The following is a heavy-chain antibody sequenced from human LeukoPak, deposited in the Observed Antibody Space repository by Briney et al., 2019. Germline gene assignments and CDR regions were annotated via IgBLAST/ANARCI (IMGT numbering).Heavy chain of an antibody. J-gene: IGHJ3*02. CDR1: GVTFSGYY. D-gene: IGHD3-22*01. Sequence: SETLSLTCAVYGVTFSGYYWSWLRQAPGKGLEWFGEINPSGSTNYNPSLKSRVTISVDTSKNQFSLKLSSVTAADTAVYYCAREGHITMIVVVSDAFDIWGQGTMVTVSS. CDR2: INPSGST. CDR3: AREGHITMIVVVSDAFDI. V-gene: IGHV4-34*01.